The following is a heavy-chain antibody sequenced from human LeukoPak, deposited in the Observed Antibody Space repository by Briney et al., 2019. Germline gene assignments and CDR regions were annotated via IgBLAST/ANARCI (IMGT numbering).Heavy chain of an antibody. CDR1: GYTFTGYY. CDR2: INPNSGGT. CDR3: ARAGRAAANWFDP. D-gene: IGHD2-2*01. J-gene: IGHJ5*02. Sequence: ASVKVSCKASGYTFTGYYMHWVRQAPGQGLEWMGWINPNSGGTNYAQKFQGRVTMTGATSISTAYMELSRLRSDDTAVYYCARAGRAAANWFDPWGQGTLVTVSS. V-gene: IGHV1-2*02.